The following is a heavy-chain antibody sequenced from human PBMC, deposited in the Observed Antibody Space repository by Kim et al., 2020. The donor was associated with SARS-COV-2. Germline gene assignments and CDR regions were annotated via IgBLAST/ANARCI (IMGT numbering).Heavy chain of an antibody. J-gene: IGHJ4*02. CDR2: ISWNSISV. CDR1: GFTIHDYA. Sequence: GGSLRLSCVASGFTIHDYAIHWVRQAPGKGLEWVSGISWNSISVDYVDSVKGRFTISRDNAKNSIYLQMHSLRPEDTAVYYCAKSRSVADPGGFWGQGTLVTVSS. CDR3: AKSRSVADPGGF. V-gene: IGHV3-9*01. D-gene: IGHD6-19*01.